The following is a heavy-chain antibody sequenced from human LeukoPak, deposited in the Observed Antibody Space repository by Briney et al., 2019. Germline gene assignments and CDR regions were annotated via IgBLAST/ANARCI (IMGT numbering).Heavy chain of an antibody. Sequence: APVKVSCKVSGYTLTELSMHWVRQAPGKGLEWMGGFDPEDGETIYAQKFQGRVTMTEDTSTDTAYMELSSLRSEDTAVYYCATDLLSGSYERYPWGQGTLVTVSS. CDR1: GYTLTELS. D-gene: IGHD1-26*01. CDR3: ATDLLSGSYERYP. V-gene: IGHV1-24*01. J-gene: IGHJ5*02. CDR2: FDPEDGET.